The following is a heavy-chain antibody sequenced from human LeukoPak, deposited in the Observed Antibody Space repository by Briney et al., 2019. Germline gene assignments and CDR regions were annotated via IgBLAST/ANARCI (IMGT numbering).Heavy chain of an antibody. CDR3: ANDYGDYGWGL. V-gene: IGHV1-69*04. CDR2: IIPILGIA. J-gene: IGHJ3*01. D-gene: IGHD4-17*01. Sequence: ASVKVSCKASGGTFSSYAISWVRQAPGQGLEWVGRIIPILGIANYARKFQGRVTITADKSTSTAYMELSSLRSEDTAVYYCANDYGDYGWGLWGQGTMVTVSS. CDR1: GGTFSSYA.